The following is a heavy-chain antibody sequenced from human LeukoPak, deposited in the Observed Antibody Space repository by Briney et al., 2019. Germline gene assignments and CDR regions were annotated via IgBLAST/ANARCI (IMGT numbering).Heavy chain of an antibody. CDR1: GYTFTSFA. J-gene: IGHJ4*02. D-gene: IGHD3-22*01. V-gene: IGHV1-18*01. CDR3: ARGVYYDNSGYSDF. Sequence: GASVKVSCKASGYTFTSFAISWVRQAPGQGLEWIGWISGYNGDTNYARKLQDRVTMTTDTSTSTAHMELRSLRSDDTAVYYCARGVYYDNSGYSDFWGQGTLVTVSS. CDR2: ISGYNGDT.